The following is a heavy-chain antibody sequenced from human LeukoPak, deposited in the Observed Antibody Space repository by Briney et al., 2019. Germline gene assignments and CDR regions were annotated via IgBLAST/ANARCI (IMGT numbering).Heavy chain of an antibody. CDR2: INPNSGGT. V-gene: IGHV1-2*02. J-gene: IGHJ6*03. CDR3: ARAPQYCSGGSCGRPYYYYMDV. CDR1: GYTFTGYY. Sequence: EASVKVSCKASGYTFTGYYMHWVRQAPGQGLEWMGWINPNSGGTNYAQKFQGRVTMTRDTSISTAYMELSRLRSDDTAVYYCARAPQYCSGGSCGRPYYYYMDVWGKGTTVTVSS. D-gene: IGHD2-15*01.